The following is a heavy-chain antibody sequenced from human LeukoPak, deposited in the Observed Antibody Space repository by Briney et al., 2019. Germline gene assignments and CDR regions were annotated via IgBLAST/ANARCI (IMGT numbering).Heavy chain of an antibody. CDR1: GFTFSSYA. J-gene: IGHJ3*02. CDR2: ISGSGGST. V-gene: IGHV3-23*01. Sequence: GGSLRLSCAASGFTFSSYAMSWVRQAPGKGLEWVSAISGSGGSTYYADSVKGRFTISRDNSKNTLYLQMNSLRAEDTAVYYCAKDQIQLWFFVGAFDIWGQGTMVTVSS. D-gene: IGHD5-18*01. CDR3: AKDQIQLWFFVGAFDI.